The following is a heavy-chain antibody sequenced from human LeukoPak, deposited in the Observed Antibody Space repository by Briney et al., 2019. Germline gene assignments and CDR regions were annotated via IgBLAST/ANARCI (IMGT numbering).Heavy chain of an antibody. V-gene: IGHV3-30*02. CDR2: IRYDGSNK. D-gene: IGHD6-13*01. J-gene: IGHJ6*03. CDR3: AKIAAAGLYYYYYYMDV. Sequence: GGSLRLSCAASGFTFSSYNMNWVRQAPGKGLEWVAFIRYDGSNKYYADSVKGRFTISRDNSKNTLYLQMNSLRAEDTAVYYCAKIAAAGLYYYYYYMDVWGKGTTVTISS. CDR1: GFTFSSYN.